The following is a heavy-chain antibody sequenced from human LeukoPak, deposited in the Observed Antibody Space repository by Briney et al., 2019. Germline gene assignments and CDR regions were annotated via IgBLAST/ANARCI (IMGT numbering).Heavy chain of an antibody. D-gene: IGHD3-22*01. CDR3: ARDTYYYNSSAFYHYYYGMDV. J-gene: IGHJ6*02. CDR1: GFTFSNCW. CDR2: IESDGSKT. V-gene: IGHV3-74*01. Sequence: PGGSLRLSCAAAGFTFSNCWMHWVRQAPGKGLEWVSRIESDGSKTRYADPVKGRFTISRDNAKNTLYLQMNSLRAEDTAVYYCARDTYYYNSSAFYHYYYGMDVWGQGTTVTVSS.